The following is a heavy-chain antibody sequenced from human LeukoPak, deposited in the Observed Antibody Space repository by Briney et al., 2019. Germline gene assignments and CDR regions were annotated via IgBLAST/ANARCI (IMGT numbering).Heavy chain of an antibody. CDR1: GYSFTSYW. J-gene: IGHJ4*02. V-gene: IGHV5-51*01. D-gene: IGHD1-26*01. Sequence: AGESLKISCKGSGYSFTSYWIGWVRQMPRKGLEWMGIIYPGDSDTRYSPSFQGQVTISADKSISTAYLQWSSLKASDTAMYYCARQFRRDGYYLYYWGQGTLVTVSS. CDR3: ARQFRRDGYYLYY. CDR2: IYPGDSDT.